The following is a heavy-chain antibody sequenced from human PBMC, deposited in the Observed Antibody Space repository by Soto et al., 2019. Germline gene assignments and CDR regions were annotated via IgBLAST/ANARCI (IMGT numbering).Heavy chain of an antibody. CDR1: GFTFSSYD. CDR2: IGTAGDT. D-gene: IGHD6-13*01. J-gene: IGHJ5*02. V-gene: IGHV3-13*01. Sequence: PGGSLRLSCAASGFTFSSYDMHWVRQATGKCLEWVSAIGTAGDTYYPGSVKGRFTISRENAKTSLHLQMNSLRAGDTAVYYCARAKGAAAGTGVAHWFGPWGQGXLVTVSS. CDR3: ARAKGAAAGTGVAHWFGP.